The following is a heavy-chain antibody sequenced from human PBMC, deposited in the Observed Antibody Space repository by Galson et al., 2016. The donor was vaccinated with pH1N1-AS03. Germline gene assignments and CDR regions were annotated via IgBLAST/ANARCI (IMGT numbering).Heavy chain of an antibody. Sequence: LSLTCDVSGGSITSSNWWHWVRQPPGQGLEWIGEVYHSGTTNYNSSLKSRVTMSVNRSKNQFSLKLNSVTAADTAVYYCARSDGRGDNFGYMRWFDPWGQGTLVTVSS. CDR1: GGSITSSNW. CDR2: VYHSGTT. D-gene: IGHD5-12*01. V-gene: IGHV4-4*02. J-gene: IGHJ5*02. CDR3: ARSDGRGDNFGYMRWFDP.